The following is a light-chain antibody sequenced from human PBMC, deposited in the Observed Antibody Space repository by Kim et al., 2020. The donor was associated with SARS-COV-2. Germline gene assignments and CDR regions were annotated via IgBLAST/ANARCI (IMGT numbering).Light chain of an antibody. J-gene: IGLJ3*02. CDR3: VLYMGSGIWV. Sequence: GGTVTLTCGLSSGSVSTSSYPSWYQQTPGQAPRTLIYSTNTRCSGVPDRFSGSILGNKAALTITGAQADDESDYYCVLYMGSGIWVFGGGTQLTVL. V-gene: IGLV8-61*01. CDR1: SGSVSTSSY. CDR2: STN.